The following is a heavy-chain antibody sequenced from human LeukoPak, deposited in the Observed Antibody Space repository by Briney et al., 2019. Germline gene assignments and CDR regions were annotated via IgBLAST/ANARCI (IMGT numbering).Heavy chain of an antibody. CDR2: IKQDGSEK. CDR1: GFTFSSYW. CDR3: ARDSPSPSGYDSDAFDI. D-gene: IGHD5-12*01. J-gene: IGHJ3*02. V-gene: IGHV3-7*01. Sequence: GGSLRLSYAASGFTFSSYWMSWVRQAPGKGLEWVANIKQDGSEKYYVDSVKGRFTISRDNAKNSLYLQMNSLRAEDTAVYYCARDSPSPSGYDSDAFDIWGQGTMVTVSS.